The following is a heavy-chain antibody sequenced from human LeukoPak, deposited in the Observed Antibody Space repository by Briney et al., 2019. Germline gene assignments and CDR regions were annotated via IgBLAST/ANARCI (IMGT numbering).Heavy chain of an antibody. Sequence: GGSLRLSCAASGFTFSSYWMSWVRQAPGKGLEWVANIEEDGSEKHYVDSVKGRFTISRDNARNSLYLQMNSPRAEDTAVYYCARARPPDSSGYYPPEYFQHWGQGTLVTVSS. J-gene: IGHJ1*01. CDR1: GFTFSSYW. D-gene: IGHD3-22*01. CDR3: ARARPPDSSGYYPPEYFQH. V-gene: IGHV3-7*04. CDR2: IEEDGSEK.